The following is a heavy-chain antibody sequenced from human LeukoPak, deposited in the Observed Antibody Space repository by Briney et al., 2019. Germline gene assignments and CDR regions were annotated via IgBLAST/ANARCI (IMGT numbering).Heavy chain of an antibody. J-gene: IGHJ5*02. D-gene: IGHD2-2*02. Sequence: PSETLSLTCTVSGGSISSYYWSWIRQPPGKGLEWIGYIYYSGSTNYNPSLKSRVTISVGTSKNQFSLKLSSVTAADTAVYYCARAIPYNWFDPWGQGTLVTVSS. V-gene: IGHV4-59*01. CDR1: GGSISSYY. CDR3: ARAIPYNWFDP. CDR2: IYYSGST.